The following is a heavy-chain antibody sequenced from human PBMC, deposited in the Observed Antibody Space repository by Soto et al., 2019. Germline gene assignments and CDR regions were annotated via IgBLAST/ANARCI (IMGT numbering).Heavy chain of an antibody. J-gene: IGHJ4*02. D-gene: IGHD5-18*01. CDR2: IDPSDSYT. CDR3: ARYNTAMARVNDY. V-gene: IGHV5-10-1*01. Sequence: PGKGLEWMGRIDPSDSYTNYSPSFQGHVTISADKSISTAYLQWSSLKASDTAMYYCARYNTAMARVNDYWGQGTLVTVSS.